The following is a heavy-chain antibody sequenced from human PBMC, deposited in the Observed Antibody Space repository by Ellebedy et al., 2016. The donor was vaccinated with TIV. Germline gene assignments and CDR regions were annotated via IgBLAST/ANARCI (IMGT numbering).Heavy chain of an antibody. CDR2: ISGSGGST. J-gene: IGHJ4*02. Sequence: GESLKISCAASGFTLSSYAMSWVRQAPGKGLEWVSAISGSGGSTYYADSVKGRFTISRDNSKNTLYLQMNSLRAKDTAVYYCAKFDYGDYWGQGTLVTVSS. D-gene: IGHD3-10*01. CDR3: AKFDYGDY. V-gene: IGHV3-23*01. CDR1: GFTLSSYA.